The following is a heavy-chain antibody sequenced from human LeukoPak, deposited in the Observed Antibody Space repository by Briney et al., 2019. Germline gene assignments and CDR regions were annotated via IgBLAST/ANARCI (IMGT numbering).Heavy chain of an antibody. J-gene: IGHJ4*02. CDR1: GGSFSGYY. Sequence: SETLSLTCAVYGGSFSGYYWSWIRQPPGKGLEWIGEINHSGSTNYNPSLKSRVTISVDTSKNQFSLKLSSVTAADTAVYYCARVKGYGVHLDYWGQGTLVTVSS. V-gene: IGHV4-34*01. CDR2: INHSGST. CDR3: ARVKGYGVHLDY. D-gene: IGHD4-17*01.